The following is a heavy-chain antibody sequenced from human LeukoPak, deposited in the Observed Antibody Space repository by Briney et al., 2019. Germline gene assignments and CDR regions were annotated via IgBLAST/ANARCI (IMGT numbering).Heavy chain of an antibody. J-gene: IGHJ6*02. CDR3: ARGRYHYDFLPGDYYYGMDV. CDR1: GYTFTSYD. Sequence: ASVKVSCKASGYTFTSYDINWVRQATGQGLEWMGWMNPNSGNTGYAQKFQGRVTMTRNTSISTAYMELSSLRSEDTAVYYCARGRYHYDFLPGDYYYGMDVWGQGTTVTVSS. CDR2: MNPNSGNT. V-gene: IGHV1-8*01. D-gene: IGHD3-3*01.